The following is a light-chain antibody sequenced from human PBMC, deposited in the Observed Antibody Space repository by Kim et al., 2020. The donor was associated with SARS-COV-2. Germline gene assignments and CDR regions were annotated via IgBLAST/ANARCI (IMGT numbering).Light chain of an antibody. CDR1: QRMRIN. Sequence: SVAPGESATLSWTASQRMRINLAWYEQKPGPAPRHLICGAPTRATGIPVRFSGGGARTEFTLTISSLQTEDIAIYYGLQYNNWPRTFGQGPNLEIK. J-gene: IGKJ2*01. V-gene: IGKV3-15*01. CDR3: LQYNNWPRT. CDR2: GAP.